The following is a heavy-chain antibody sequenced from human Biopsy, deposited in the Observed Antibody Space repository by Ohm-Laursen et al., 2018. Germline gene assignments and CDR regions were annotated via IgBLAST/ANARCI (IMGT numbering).Heavy chain of an antibody. Sequence: SETLSLTCPVSGGSFTGHYWSWIRQPPGKGLEWIGYISDTGTTNYNPSLRGRVAMSVDTSKNQFSLQLTSVTAADTAMFFCARLFRLDDYWNDDPPDGFDVWGQGTMVTVSS. V-gene: IGHV4-59*11. J-gene: IGHJ3*01. CDR2: ISDTGTT. CDR3: ARLFRLDDYWNDDPPDGFDV. D-gene: IGHD3-3*01. CDR1: GGSFTGHY.